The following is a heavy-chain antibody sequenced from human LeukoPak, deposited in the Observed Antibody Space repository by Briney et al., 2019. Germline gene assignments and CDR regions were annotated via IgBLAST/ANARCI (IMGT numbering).Heavy chain of an antibody. D-gene: IGHD5-12*01. CDR3: ARDSGYPYYYMDV. CDR2: IYYSGST. J-gene: IGHJ6*03. V-gene: IGHV4-59*01. Sequence: SETLSLTCTVSGGSISSYYWSWIRQPPGKGLEWSGYIYYSGSTNYNPSLKSRVTISVDTSKNQFSLKLSSVTAADTAVYYCARDSGYPYYYMDVWGKGTTVTISS. CDR1: GGSISSYY.